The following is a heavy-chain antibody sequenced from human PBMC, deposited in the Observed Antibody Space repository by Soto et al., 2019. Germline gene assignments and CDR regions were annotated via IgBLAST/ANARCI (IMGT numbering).Heavy chain of an antibody. V-gene: IGHV4-59*01. CDR3: ARMYSSGWFDY. D-gene: IGHD6-19*01. J-gene: IGHJ4*02. CDR1: GGSISSYY. Sequence: QVQLQESGPGLVKPSETLSLTCTVSGGSISSYYWSWIRQPPGKGLEWIGYIYYSGSTNYNPSLKRRVTISVDTSKNQFSLKLSSVTAADTAVYYCARMYSSGWFDYWGQGTLVTVSS. CDR2: IYYSGST.